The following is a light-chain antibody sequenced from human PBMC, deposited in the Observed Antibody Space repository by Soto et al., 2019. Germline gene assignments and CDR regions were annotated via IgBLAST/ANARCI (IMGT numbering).Light chain of an antibody. J-gene: IGLJ1*01. CDR2: DVS. Sequence: QLVLTQPASVSGSPGQSITISCTGTSSDVGGYNYVSWYQQHPGKAPKLIISDVSNRPSGVSNRFSGSKSGDTASLTISGLQAEDEADYYCSSYTSSNTLYVFGTGTKLTVL. V-gene: IGLV2-14*01. CDR3: SSYTSSNTLYV. CDR1: SSDVGGYNY.